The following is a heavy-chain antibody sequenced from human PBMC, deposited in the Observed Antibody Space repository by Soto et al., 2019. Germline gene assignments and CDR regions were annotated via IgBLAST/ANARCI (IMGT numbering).Heavy chain of an antibody. CDR2: LIPIFGTA. D-gene: IGHD6-19*01. J-gene: IGHJ3*02. V-gene: IGHV1-69*13. CDR3: ARVGDSSGWYRYAFDI. CDR1: GGTFSSYA. Sequence: SVKVSCKASGGTFSSYAISWVRQAPGQGLEWMGGLIPIFGTANYAQKFQGRVTITADESTSTAYMELSSLRSEDTAVYYCARVGDSSGWYRYAFDIGGQGTMVTVS.